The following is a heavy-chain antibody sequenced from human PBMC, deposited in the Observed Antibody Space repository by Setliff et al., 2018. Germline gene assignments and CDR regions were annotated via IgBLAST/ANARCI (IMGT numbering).Heavy chain of an antibody. CDR3: ARTSGSGSSLLPNFSDP. D-gene: IGHD3-10*01. V-gene: IGHV4-38-2*01. CDR1: GYSISSGYY. J-gene: IGHJ5*02. Sequence: ASETLSLTCAVSGYSISSGYYWGWIRQPPGKGLEWIGIIYHSGSTYYNPSLKSRVTISVDTSKNQFSLKLSSVTAADTAVYYCARTSGSGSSLLPNFSDPWGQGTLVTVSS. CDR2: IYHSGST.